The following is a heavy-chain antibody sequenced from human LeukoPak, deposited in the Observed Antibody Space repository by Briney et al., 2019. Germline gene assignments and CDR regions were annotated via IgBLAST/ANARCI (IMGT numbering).Heavy chain of an antibody. CDR3: ARTRGGDYVLDY. CDR2: MNPNSGNT. V-gene: IGHV1-8*03. Sequence: ASVKVSCKASGYTFTSYDINWVRQATGQGLEWMGWMNPNSGNTGYAQKFQGRVTITADGSTSTAYMELSSLRSEDTAVYYCARTRGGDYVLDYWGQGTLVTVSS. CDR1: GYTFTSYD. D-gene: IGHD4-17*01. J-gene: IGHJ4*02.